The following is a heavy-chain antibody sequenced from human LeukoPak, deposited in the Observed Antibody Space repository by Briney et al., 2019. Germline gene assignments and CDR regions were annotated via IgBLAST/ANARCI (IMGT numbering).Heavy chain of an antibody. D-gene: IGHD2-15*01. J-gene: IGHJ5*02. Sequence: GPSLTPACAPAALTLINAWMACVSHAPGNWLEWVGLIKSKTDGGTAAYAAPVKGRFTISRANSEYTLYLQMSSLKTEDTAVYYCTTSAAWGRGTLVTVSS. CDR2: IKSKTDGGTA. CDR1: ALTLINAW. CDR3: TTSAA. V-gene: IGHV3-15*01.